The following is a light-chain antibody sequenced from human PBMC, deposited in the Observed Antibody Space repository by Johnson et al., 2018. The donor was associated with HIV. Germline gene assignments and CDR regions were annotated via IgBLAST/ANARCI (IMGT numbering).Light chain of an antibody. CDR1: SSNIENNY. Sequence: QSVLTQPPSVSAAPGQNITISCSGSSSNIENNYISWYQQLPGTPPKIIIYDNNKRPSGIPDRFSGSKSGTSATLGITGLQTGDEADYYCGTWDSSLSGYVFGTGTKVTVL. CDR2: DNN. V-gene: IGLV1-51*01. J-gene: IGLJ1*01. CDR3: GTWDSSLSGYV.